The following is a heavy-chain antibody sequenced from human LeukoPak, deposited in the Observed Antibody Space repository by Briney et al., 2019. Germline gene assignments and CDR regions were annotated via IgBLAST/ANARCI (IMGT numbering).Heavy chain of an antibody. CDR2: INHSGST. CDR3: ARGRSSDWYPTVRHFDY. V-gene: IGHV4-34*01. D-gene: IGHD6-19*01. CDR1: GGSFSGYY. J-gene: IGHJ4*02. Sequence: PSETLSLTCAVYGGSFSGYYWSWIRQPPGKGLEWIGEINHSGSTNYNPSLKSRVTISVDTSKNQFSLKLSSVTAADTAVYYCARGRSSDWYPTVRHFDYWGQGTLVTVSS.